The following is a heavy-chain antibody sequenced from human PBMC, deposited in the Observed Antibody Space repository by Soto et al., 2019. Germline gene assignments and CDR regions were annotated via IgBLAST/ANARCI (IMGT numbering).Heavy chain of an antibody. CDR2: IYYSGST. Sequence: QLQLQESGPGLVKPSETLSLTCTVSGGSISSSSYYWGWIRQPPGKGLEWIGSIYYSGSTYYNPSLKSRVTISVDTSKNQFSLKLRSVTAADTAVYYCARDGSSSLNWFDPWGQGTLVTVSS. J-gene: IGHJ5*02. CDR3: ARDGSSSLNWFDP. D-gene: IGHD6-13*01. V-gene: IGHV4-39*02. CDR1: GGSISSSSYY.